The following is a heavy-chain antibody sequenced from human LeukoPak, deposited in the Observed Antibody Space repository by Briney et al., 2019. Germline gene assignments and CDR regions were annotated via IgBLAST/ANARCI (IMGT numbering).Heavy chain of an antibody. J-gene: IGHJ5*02. CDR2: INAGNGNT. D-gene: IGHD2-2*02. Sequence: ASVKVSRKASGYTFTSYAMHWVRQAPGQRLEWMGWINAGNGNTKYSQKFQGRVTITRDTSASTAYMELSSLRFEDTAVYYCARGPHQVVLAATPWGNWFDPWGQGTLVTVSS. V-gene: IGHV1-3*01. CDR1: GYTFTSYA. CDR3: ARGPHQVVLAATPWGNWFDP.